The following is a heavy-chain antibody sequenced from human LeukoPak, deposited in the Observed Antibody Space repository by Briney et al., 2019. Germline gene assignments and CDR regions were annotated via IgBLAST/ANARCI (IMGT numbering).Heavy chain of an antibody. CDR3: AKVLRWPSSFDY. V-gene: IGHV3-23*01. D-gene: IGHD4-23*01. CDR2: ISGNGGTT. Sequence: GGSLRLSCTASGITFSSYGMNWVRQAPGKGLEWVSAISGNGGTTYYADSVKGRFTISRDNSKNTLYLQMNSLRAEDTAVYYCAKVLRWPSSFDYWGQGTLVTVSS. CDR1: GITFSSYG. J-gene: IGHJ4*02.